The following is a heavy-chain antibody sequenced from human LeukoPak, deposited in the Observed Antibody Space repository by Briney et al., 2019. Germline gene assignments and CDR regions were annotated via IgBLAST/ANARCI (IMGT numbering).Heavy chain of an antibody. Sequence: GGSLRLSCAASGFTFSSYSMNWVRQAPGKGLEWVSSISSSSSYIYYADSGKGGFTISRDNAKNSLYLQMNSLRAEDTAVYYCARERVYYYDSSGYSLDYWGQGTLVTVSS. J-gene: IGHJ4*02. CDR1: GFTFSSYS. CDR3: ARERVYYYDSSGYSLDY. D-gene: IGHD3-22*01. CDR2: ISSSSSYI. V-gene: IGHV3-21*01.